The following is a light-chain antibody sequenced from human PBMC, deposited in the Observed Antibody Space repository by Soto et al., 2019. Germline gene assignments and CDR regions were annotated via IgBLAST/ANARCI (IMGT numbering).Light chain of an antibody. V-gene: IGLV2-14*01. CDR3: TSYTSSSPYV. CDR2: DVS. CDR1: SSDVGGYNY. J-gene: IGLJ1*01. Sequence: QSVLTQPASVSGSPGQSITISCTGTSSDVGGYNYVCWYQQHPGKATKLMIYDVSNRPSGASHRFSASKSGNTASLTISGLQDEDEDDYYCTSYTSSSPYVFGTGTKLTVL.